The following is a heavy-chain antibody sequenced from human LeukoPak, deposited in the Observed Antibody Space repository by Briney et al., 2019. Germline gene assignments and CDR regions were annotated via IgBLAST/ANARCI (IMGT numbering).Heavy chain of an antibody. CDR1: GFTFSSYA. CDR3: AKDRRGYCSSTSCSPFDY. V-gene: IGHV3-23*01. CDR2: ISGSGGST. J-gene: IGHJ4*02. Sequence: PGGSLRLSCAASGFTFSSYAMSRVRQAPGKGLEWVSAISGSGGSTYYADSVKGRFTISRDNSKNTLYLQMNSLRAEDTAVYYCAKDRRGYCSSTSCSPFDYWGQGTLVTVSS. D-gene: IGHD2-2*01.